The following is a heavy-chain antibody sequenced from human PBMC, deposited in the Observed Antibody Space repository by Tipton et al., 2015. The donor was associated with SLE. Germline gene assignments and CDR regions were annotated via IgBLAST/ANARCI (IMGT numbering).Heavy chain of an antibody. D-gene: IGHD5-18*01. CDR2: ISTYNGNT. J-gene: IGHJ4*02. CDR1: GYTFTDYY. CDR3: ARVRVDTAMGVFDF. V-gene: IGHV1-18*04. Sequence: QLVQSGPEVKTPGASVKVSCKASGYTFTDYYMNWVRQAPGQGLEWMGWISTYNGNTNYAQKLQGRVTMTSDTSTSTAYMELRSLRSDDTAIYYCARVRVDTAMGVFDFWGQGTLVTVSS.